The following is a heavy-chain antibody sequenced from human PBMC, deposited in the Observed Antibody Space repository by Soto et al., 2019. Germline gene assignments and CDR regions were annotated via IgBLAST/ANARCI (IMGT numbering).Heavy chain of an antibody. CDR1: GYTFISYG. V-gene: IGHV1-18*01. D-gene: IGHD6-19*01. J-gene: IGHJ4*02. CDR2: INAFNGNT. Sequence: QVQLVQSGAEVKKPGASVKVSCKASGYTFISYGISWVRQAPGQGLEWMGWINAFNGNTNYAQKLQGRVTMTRDTSTSRAYMELRSLRSDDRAVYYCARDPVAGTYFDYWGQGTLVTVSS. CDR3: ARDPVAGTYFDY.